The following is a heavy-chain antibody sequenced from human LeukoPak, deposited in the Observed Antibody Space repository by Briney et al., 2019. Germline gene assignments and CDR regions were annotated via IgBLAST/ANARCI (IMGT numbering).Heavy chain of an antibody. Sequence: GGSLRLSCAASGLTVSSNYMSWVRQAPGKGLEWVSVIYSGGSTYYADSVKGRFTISRDNSKNTLYLQMNSLRAEDTAVYYCARDSSSWRYYYYYGMDVWGQGTTVTVSS. CDR2: IYSGGST. V-gene: IGHV3-66*02. D-gene: IGHD6-13*01. CDR3: ARDSSSWRYYYYYGMDV. J-gene: IGHJ6*02. CDR1: GLTVSSNY.